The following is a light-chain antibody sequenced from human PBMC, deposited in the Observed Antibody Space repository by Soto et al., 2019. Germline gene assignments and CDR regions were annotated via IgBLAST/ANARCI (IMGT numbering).Light chain of an antibody. CDR3: SSFTSTTTLYV. CDR1: SSDVGAYNR. V-gene: IGLV2-14*03. J-gene: IGLJ1*01. CDR2: DVS. Sequence: QSVLTQPASVSGSPGQSITISCTGTSSDVGAYNRVSWYRQHPGKAPKLMIYDVSSRPSGVSNRFSGSKSGNTAFLTISRLQAEDEADYYCSSFTSTTTLYVFGTGTKVTVL.